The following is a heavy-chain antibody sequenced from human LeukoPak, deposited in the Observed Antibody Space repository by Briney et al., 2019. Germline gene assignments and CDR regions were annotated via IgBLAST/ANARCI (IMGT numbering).Heavy chain of an antibody. J-gene: IGHJ5*02. CDR2: IKPNSGAT. CDR1: GYIFTDYY. V-gene: IGHV1-2*02. D-gene: IGHD5-12*01. CDR3: ARGGPLYSDNDPRWFDP. Sequence: ASVKVSCKASGYIFTDYYMHWLRQAPGQGVEWMGYIKPNSGATNYAQKFQGRVTMTRDTSINTADMELSRLRSDDTAVYYCARGGPLYSDNDPRWFDPWGQGTLVTVSS.